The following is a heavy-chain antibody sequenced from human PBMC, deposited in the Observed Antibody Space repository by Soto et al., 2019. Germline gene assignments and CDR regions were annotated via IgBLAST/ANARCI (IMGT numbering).Heavy chain of an antibody. V-gene: IGHV3-48*02. CDR3: ARDNGGVGYRDFDL. CDR1: GFTFRSYS. J-gene: IGHJ2*01. Sequence: GGSLRLSCATSGFTFRSYSMNWVRQAPGKGLEWVSYISSSSSIIYYADSVKGRFTISRDNAKNSLYLQMNSLRDEDTAVYYCARDNGGVGYRDFDLWGLDTLLTISS. D-gene: IGHD3-3*01. CDR2: ISSSSSII.